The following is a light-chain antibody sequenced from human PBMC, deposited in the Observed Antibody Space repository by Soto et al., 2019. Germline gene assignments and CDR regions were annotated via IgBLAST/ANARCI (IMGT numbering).Light chain of an antibody. Sequence: EIVLTQSPGTLSLSPGERATLSCRASQSVSSRLAWYQQKPGQAPRLLIYDASNRATGIPARFSGSGSGTDFTLTISRLEPEDFVVFYCYQYGSTPPTFGQGTKVDIK. V-gene: IGKV3-20*01. CDR3: YQYGSTPPT. CDR1: QSVSSR. CDR2: DAS. J-gene: IGKJ1*01.